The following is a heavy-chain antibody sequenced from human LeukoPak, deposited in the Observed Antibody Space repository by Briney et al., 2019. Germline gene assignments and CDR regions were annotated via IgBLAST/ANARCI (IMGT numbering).Heavy chain of an antibody. CDR3: ARRDGYYYYYAMDV. V-gene: IGHV4-34*01. CDR2: INHSGTT. CDR1: GGSFSGYQ. D-gene: IGHD5-24*01. J-gene: IGHJ6*02. Sequence: SETLSLTCAVYGGSFSGYQWSWIRQPPGRGLEWIGEINHSGTTNYNPSLKSRVTISVDTSKSQFSLKLSSVTAADTAVCYCARRDGYYYYYAMDVWGQGTTVTVSS.